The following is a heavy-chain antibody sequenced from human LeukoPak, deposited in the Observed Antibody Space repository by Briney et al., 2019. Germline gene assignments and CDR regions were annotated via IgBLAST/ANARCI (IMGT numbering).Heavy chain of an antibody. CDR1: GFSFSSYA. D-gene: IGHD3-10*01. CDR3: AKDYSGPYYYGSGSGY. J-gene: IGHJ4*02. CDR2: ISHSSSGT. Sequence: GGSLRLSCAGSGFSFSSYAMSWVRQAPGKGLEWVSAISHSSSGTYYVDSVKGRFTISRDNSKNTLYLQMNSLRAEDTAVYYCAKDYSGPYYYGSGSGYWGQGTLVTVSS. V-gene: IGHV3-23*01.